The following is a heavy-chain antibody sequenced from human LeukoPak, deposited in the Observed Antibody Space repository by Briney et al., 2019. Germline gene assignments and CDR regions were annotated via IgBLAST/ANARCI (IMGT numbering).Heavy chain of an antibody. CDR2: IYYSGST. J-gene: IGHJ6*02. Sequence: SETLSLTCTVSGDSISSSYWTWIRQSPGKGLESIGYIYYSGSTNYNPSFKSRVTISVDTSKNQFSLKLSSVTAVDTAVYYCARLSTLQRYYYYAMDVWGQGTTVTVSS. CDR3: ARLSTLQRYYYYAMDV. CDR1: GDSISSSY. D-gene: IGHD1-1*01. V-gene: IGHV4-59*08.